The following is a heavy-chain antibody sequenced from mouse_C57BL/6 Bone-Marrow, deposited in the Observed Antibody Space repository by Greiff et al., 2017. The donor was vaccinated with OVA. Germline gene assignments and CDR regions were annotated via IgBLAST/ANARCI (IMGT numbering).Heavy chain of an antibody. J-gene: IGHJ2*01. Sequence: QVQLQQPGAELVMPGASVKLSCKASGYTFTSYWMHWVKQRPGQGLEWIGEIDPSDSYTNYNQKFKGKSTLTVDKSSSTAYMQISNLTSEDSAVYYCARSVGSSGYGYWGQGTTLTVSS. CDR3: ARSVGSSGYGY. D-gene: IGHD3-2*02. CDR1: GYTFTSYW. CDR2: IDPSDSYT. V-gene: IGHV1-69*01.